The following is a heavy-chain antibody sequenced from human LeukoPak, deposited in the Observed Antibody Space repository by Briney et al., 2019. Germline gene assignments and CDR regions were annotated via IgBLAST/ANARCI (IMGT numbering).Heavy chain of an antibody. CDR3: AKELYNYGDYGAEVLDV. Sequence: PGGSLRLSCAVSGFTFGNYGMHWVRQAPGKGLEWVALISYDGSSEYYAGSVKGRFTISRDNSKITVYLQMNSLKAEDTAVYYCAKELYNYGDYGAEVLDVGGQGTTVTVS. V-gene: IGHV3-30*18. J-gene: IGHJ6*02. CDR1: GFTFGNYG. CDR2: ISYDGSSE. D-gene: IGHD4-17*01.